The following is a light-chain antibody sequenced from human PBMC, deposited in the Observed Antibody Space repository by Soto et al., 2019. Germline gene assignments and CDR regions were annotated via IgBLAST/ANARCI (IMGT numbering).Light chain of an antibody. Sequence: DIQMIQSPLSLSASVGDRVSITCRASQSVNTNLHWFQQKPGKAPKLLIYATSNMHSGIPSRFSGSGSGTDFTLTISSLQPEDFASYYCQQAYNAPQTSGQGTRVEIK. J-gene: IGKJ2*01. CDR2: ATS. CDR1: QSVNTN. V-gene: IGKV1-39*01. CDR3: QQAYNAPQT.